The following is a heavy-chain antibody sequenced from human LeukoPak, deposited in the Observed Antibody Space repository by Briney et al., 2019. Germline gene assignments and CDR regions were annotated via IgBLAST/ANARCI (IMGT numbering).Heavy chain of an antibody. CDR3: AGTDPTYCYGSGSYYEVRY. CDR1: GGSFSGYY. Sequence: SETLSLTCAVYGGSFSGYYWSWIRQPPGKGLEWIGEINHSGSTNYNPSLKSRVTISVDTSKNQFSLKLSSVTAADTAVYYCAGTDPTYCYGSGSYYEVRYWGQGTLVTVSS. D-gene: IGHD3-10*01. CDR2: INHSGST. J-gene: IGHJ4*02. V-gene: IGHV4-34*01.